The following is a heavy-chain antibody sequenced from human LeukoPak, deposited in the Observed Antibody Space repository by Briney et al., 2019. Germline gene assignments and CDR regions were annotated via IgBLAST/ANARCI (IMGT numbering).Heavy chain of an antibody. D-gene: IGHD6-6*01. Sequence: SETLSLTCTVSGGSISGYYWSWIRQPPGKGLEWIGYIYYSGSTNYNPSLKSRVTISVDTSKNQFSLKLSSVTAADTAVYYCARLEDSSSSWFDPWGQGTLVTVSS. CDR2: IYYSGST. CDR1: GGSISGYY. V-gene: IGHV4-59*08. J-gene: IGHJ5*02. CDR3: ARLEDSSSSWFDP.